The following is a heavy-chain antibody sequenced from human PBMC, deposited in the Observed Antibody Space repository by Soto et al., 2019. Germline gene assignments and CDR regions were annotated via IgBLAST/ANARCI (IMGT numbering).Heavy chain of an antibody. Sequence: QVLLVQSGAEVKRPGASVKIDCKASGYTFTTFYIHWVRQAPGQGLEWMGVINPTGGATTYARKFQARVTVTRDTSTSTVSMELSRLRSDDTAVYYSARDQRDRYDHASPNYSYFGMDVWGQGTTVTVSS. CDR2: INPTGGAT. D-gene: IGHD3-22*01. CDR3: ARDQRDRYDHASPNYSYFGMDV. CDR1: GYTFTTFY. V-gene: IGHV1-46*01. J-gene: IGHJ6*02.